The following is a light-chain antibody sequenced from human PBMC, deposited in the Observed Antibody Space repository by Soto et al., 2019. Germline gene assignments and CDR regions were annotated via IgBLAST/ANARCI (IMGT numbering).Light chain of an antibody. J-gene: IGKJ4*01. CDR3: QQYNDWPLT. CDR1: QSISRT. CDR2: GAS. Sequence: EILMTQSPATLSVSPGEGLTLSCRASQSISRTLAWYQQRPGQAPRRLIYGASSRATGVPARFSGSGSGTEFTLTISSLQSEDFAVYYCQQYNDWPLTFGGGTKVDIK. V-gene: IGKV3-15*01.